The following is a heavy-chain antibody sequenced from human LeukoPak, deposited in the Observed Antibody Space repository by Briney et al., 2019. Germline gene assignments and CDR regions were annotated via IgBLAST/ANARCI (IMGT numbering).Heavy chain of an antibody. D-gene: IGHD5-12*01. CDR3: ARDGNGYSGYDSSNYYYFDY. J-gene: IGHJ4*02. V-gene: IGHV1-69*13. CDR1: GDSFSSYT. CDR2: VIPMFRFA. Sequence: SVKVSCKASGDSFSSYTISWLRQVPGQGLEWMGGVIPMFRFADYAQRFQGRLTLTADESTSTAYMELSSLRSEDTAVYYCARDGNGYSGYDSSNYYYFDYWGQGTLVTVSS.